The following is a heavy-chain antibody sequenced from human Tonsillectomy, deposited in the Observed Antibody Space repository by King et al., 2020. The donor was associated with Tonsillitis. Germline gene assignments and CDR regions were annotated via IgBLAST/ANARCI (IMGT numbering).Heavy chain of an antibody. CDR3: AKNWGLWF. CDR1: GFTFSGYW. J-gene: IGHJ4*02. CDR2: INSDGDST. D-gene: IGHD3-10*01. V-gene: IGHV3-74*01. Sequence: VQLVESGGGLVQPGGSLRLSCAASGFTFSGYWMHWVRQAPGKGLVWVSRINSDGDSTDYADSVKGRFTISRDNAKETLFLQMNSLRAEVTAVYYCAKNWGLWFGGQGTLVTVSS.